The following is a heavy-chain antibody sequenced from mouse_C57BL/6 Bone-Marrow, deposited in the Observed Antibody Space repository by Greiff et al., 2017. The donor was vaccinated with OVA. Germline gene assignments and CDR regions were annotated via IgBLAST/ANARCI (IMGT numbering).Heavy chain of an antibody. V-gene: IGHV5-12*01. J-gene: IGHJ4*01. CDR1: GFTFSDFY. Sequence: DVMLVESGGGLVQPGGSLKLSCAASGFTFSDFYMYWIRQTPEKRLEWVAYISNGGGSTYYTDTVKGRFTISRDNAKNTLYLQMSRLKSEDTAMYYCARLDAMDYWGQGTSVTVSS. CDR3: ARLDAMDY. CDR2: ISNGGGST.